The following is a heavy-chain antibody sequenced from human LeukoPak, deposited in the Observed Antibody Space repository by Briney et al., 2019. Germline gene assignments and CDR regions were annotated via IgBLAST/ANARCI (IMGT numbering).Heavy chain of an antibody. J-gene: IGHJ1*01. CDR2: INPNSGGT. Sequence: ASVKVSCKASGYTFTGYYMHWVRQAPGQGLEWMGWINPNSGGTNYAQKFQGRVTMTRDTSIGTAYMELSRLRSDDTAVYYCARARRIAVAGSTQYFQHWGQGTLVTVSS. D-gene: IGHD6-19*01. CDR1: GYTFTGYY. V-gene: IGHV1-2*02. CDR3: ARARRIAVAGSTQYFQH.